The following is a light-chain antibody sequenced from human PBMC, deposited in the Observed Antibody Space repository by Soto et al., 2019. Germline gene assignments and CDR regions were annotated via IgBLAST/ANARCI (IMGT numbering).Light chain of an antibody. CDR1: SSNIGSNT. V-gene: IGLV1-44*01. Sequence: QSVLTQPPSASGTPGQRVTISCSGSSSNIGSNTVNWYKQLPGTAPKLLIYSNNQRPSGVPDRFSGSKSGTSASRAISGLQSEDEDDYYCAAWYDSLDGRDWVCGGGTKLTAL. CDR3: AAWYDSLDGRDWV. CDR2: SNN. J-gene: IGLJ3*02.